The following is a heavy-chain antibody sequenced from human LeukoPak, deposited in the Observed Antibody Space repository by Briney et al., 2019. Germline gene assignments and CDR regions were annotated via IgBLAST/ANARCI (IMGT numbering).Heavy chain of an antibody. CDR2: IYYSGST. J-gene: IGHJ4*02. CDR3: ARHSRGDILTGYYYFDY. D-gene: IGHD3-9*01. CDR1: GGSISSYY. Sequence: PSETLSLTCTGSGGSISSYYWSWIRQPPGKGLEWIGYIYYSGSTNYNPSLKSRVTISVDTSKNQFSLKLSSVTAADTAVYYCARHSRGDILTGYYYFDYWGQGTLVTVSS. V-gene: IGHV4-59*08.